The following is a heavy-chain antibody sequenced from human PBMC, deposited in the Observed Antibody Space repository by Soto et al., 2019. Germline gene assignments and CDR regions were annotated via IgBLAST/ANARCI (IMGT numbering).Heavy chain of an antibody. V-gene: IGHV4-4*02. D-gene: IGHD5-12*01. Sequence: SETLSLTCAVSGGSISSNNWWTWVRQPPGKGLEWIGEIYHSGMTNYSPSLKSRITVSVDKSKNQFSLRLTSVTAADTAVYYCGRRNSGYVPIDYWGQGILVTVSS. J-gene: IGHJ4*02. CDR3: GRRNSGYVPIDY. CDR1: GGSISSNNW. CDR2: IYHSGMT.